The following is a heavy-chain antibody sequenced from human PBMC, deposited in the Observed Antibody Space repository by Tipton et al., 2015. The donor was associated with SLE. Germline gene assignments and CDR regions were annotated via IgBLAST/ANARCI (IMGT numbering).Heavy chain of an antibody. Sequence: TLSLTCTVSGDAINRRNYYWDWIRQPPGKGLEWIGTVYYGGSIYYNPSLQSRVTISIDTSRNQFSLRLTSVTAADTAVYFCARGVYYGFWRAYYNEEGSKTYYFDSWGQGSLVTVSS. CDR3: ARGVYYGFWRAYYNEEGSKTYYFDS. D-gene: IGHD3-3*01. V-gene: IGHV4-39*07. CDR1: GDAINRRNYY. J-gene: IGHJ4*02. CDR2: VYYGGSI.